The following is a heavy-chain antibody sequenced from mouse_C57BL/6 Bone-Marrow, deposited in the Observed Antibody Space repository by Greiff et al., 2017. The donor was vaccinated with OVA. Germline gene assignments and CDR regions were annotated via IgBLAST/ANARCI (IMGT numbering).Heavy chain of an antibody. CDR3: GREGVYYGSSYWFAY. CDR2: INPNNGGT. D-gene: IGHD1-1*01. V-gene: IGHV1-26*01. Sequence: EVQLQQSGPELVKPGASVKISCKASGYTFTDYYMNWVKQSHGKSLEWIGDINPNNGGTSYNQKFKGKATLTVEKSSSTAYMELRSLTSEDSAVYYCGREGVYYGSSYWFAYWGQGTLVTVSA. CDR1: GYTFTDYY. J-gene: IGHJ3*01.